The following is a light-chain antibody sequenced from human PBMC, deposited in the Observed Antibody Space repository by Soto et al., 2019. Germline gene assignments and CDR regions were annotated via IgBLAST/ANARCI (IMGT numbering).Light chain of an antibody. CDR1: QSVSRY. V-gene: IGKV3-11*01. Sequence: PGERATLSCRASQSVSRYLAWYQQKPGQAPRLLIYDASNRATGIPARFSGSGSGTDFTLTISSLEPEDFAVYYCQQRSNPITFGQGTRLEIK. J-gene: IGKJ5*01. CDR2: DAS. CDR3: QQRSNPIT.